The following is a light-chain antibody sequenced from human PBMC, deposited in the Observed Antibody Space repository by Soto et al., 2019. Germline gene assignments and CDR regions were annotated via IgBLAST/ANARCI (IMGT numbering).Light chain of an antibody. V-gene: IGLV1-40*01. CDR3: QSYDSSLSGVV. CDR1: SSNIGAGYD. CDR2: GNT. Sequence: QSALTQPPSVSGAPGQAVTFSCTGTSSNIGAGYDVHWYQHLPGTAPKLLIYGNTNRPSGVPDRFSGSKSGTSASLAITGLQAEDEADYYCQSYDSSLSGVVFGGGTKLTVL. J-gene: IGLJ2*01.